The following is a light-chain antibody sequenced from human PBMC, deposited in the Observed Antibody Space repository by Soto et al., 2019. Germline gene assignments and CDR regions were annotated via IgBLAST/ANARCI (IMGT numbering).Light chain of an antibody. Sequence: QAVVTQPPSASGTPGQRVTISCSGSSSNIVSNTVNWYQQLPGTAPKLLIYSNNQRPSGVPDRFSGSKSGTSASLAISGLQSEDEADYYCAAWDDSLNGLYVFGTGTKLTVL. J-gene: IGLJ1*01. CDR3: AAWDDSLNGLYV. CDR2: SNN. V-gene: IGLV1-44*01. CDR1: SSNIVSNT.